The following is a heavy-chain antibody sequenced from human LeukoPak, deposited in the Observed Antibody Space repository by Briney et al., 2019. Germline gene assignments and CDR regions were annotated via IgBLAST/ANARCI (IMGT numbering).Heavy chain of an antibody. V-gene: IGHV4-34*01. D-gene: IGHD2-15*01. J-gene: IGHJ4*02. Sequence: SETLSLTCAVYGGSFSGYYWSWIRQPPGKGLEWIGEINHSGSTSYNPSLKSRVTISVDTSKNQFSLKLNSVTAADTAVYYCARGWGYSDYWGQGTLVTASS. CDR1: GGSFSGYY. CDR3: ARGWGYSDY. CDR2: INHSGST.